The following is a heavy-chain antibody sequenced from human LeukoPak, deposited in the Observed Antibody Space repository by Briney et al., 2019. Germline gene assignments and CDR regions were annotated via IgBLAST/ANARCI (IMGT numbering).Heavy chain of an antibody. Sequence: TSVKVSCKASGGTFSSYAINWVRQAPGQGLEWMGGIIPIFGSATYAQKFQGRLTITADESTSTAYMELSSLRSEDTAVYYCARGGVVPAAPDAFDIWGQGTLVTVSS. CDR1: GGTFSSYA. CDR3: ARGGVVPAAPDAFDI. J-gene: IGHJ3*02. V-gene: IGHV1-69*13. D-gene: IGHD2-2*01. CDR2: IIPIFGSA.